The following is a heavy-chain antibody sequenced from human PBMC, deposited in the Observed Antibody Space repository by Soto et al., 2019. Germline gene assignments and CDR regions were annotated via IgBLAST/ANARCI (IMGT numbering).Heavy chain of an antibody. Sequence: ASVKVSCKASGYTFTTYALHWVRQAPGQRPEWMGWINPASGHTKYSKKFQDRVTITRDTSASTGYMELSSLRSEDTAVYYCGRSLVGATGEILYNAMDVWGQGTTVTVS. J-gene: IGHJ6*02. CDR1: GYTFTTYA. V-gene: IGHV1-3*01. CDR3: GRSLVGATGEILYNAMDV. D-gene: IGHD1-26*01. CDR2: INPASGHT.